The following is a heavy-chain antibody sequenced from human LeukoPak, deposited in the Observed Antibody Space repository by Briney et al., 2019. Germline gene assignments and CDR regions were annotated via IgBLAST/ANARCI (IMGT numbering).Heavy chain of an antibody. D-gene: IGHD3-16*02. CDR3: ARAGYDYVWGSYHFDY. J-gene: IGHJ4*02. CDR2: IYHSGST. CDR1: GGSISSGGYS. V-gene: IGHV4-30-2*01. Sequence: PSQTLSLTCAVSGGSISSGGYSWSWIRQPPGKGQEWIGYIYHSGSTYYNPSLKSRVTISVDRSKNQFSLKLSSVTAADTAVYYCARAGYDYVWGSYHFDYWGQGTLVTVSS.